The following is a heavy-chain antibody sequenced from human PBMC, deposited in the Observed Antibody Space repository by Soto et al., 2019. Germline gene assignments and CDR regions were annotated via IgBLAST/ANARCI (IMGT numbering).Heavy chain of an antibody. J-gene: IGHJ5*02. V-gene: IGHV4-59*08. CDR1: GGSLSSYY. Sequence: PSETLSLTCTVSGGSLSSYYWTWIRQPPGKGLEWIGYVYYSGNTNYNPSLKSRVTISVDTSKNQFSLKLSSVTAADTAVYYCARAMVVTQNWFDPWGQGTLVTVSS. CDR2: VYYSGNT. D-gene: IGHD2-21*02. CDR3: ARAMVVTQNWFDP.